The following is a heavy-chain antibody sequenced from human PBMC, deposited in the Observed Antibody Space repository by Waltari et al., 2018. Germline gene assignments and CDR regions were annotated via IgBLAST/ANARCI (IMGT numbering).Heavy chain of an antibody. V-gene: IGHV1-69*13. CDR1: GGTFSSYA. CDR3: AGSPDDYGDYGRTMGFDY. CDR2: IIPIFGTA. J-gene: IGHJ4*02. D-gene: IGHD4-17*01. Sequence: QVQLVQSGAEVKKPGSSVKVSCKASGGTFSSYAISWVRQAPGQGLEWMGGIIPIFGTANYAQKFQGRVTITADESTSTAYMELSSLRSEDTAVYYCAGSPDDYGDYGRTMGFDYWGQGTLVTVSS.